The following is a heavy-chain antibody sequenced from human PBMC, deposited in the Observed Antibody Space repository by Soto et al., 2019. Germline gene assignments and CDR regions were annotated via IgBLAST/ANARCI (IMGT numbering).Heavy chain of an antibody. CDR2: INPILSMS. J-gene: IGHJ4*02. V-gene: IGHV1-69*02. Sequence: QVQLVQSGAEVRKPGSSVKVSCKASGDTFSFYSINWVRQAPGLGLEWMGRINPILSMSNYAQRFQGRVTMTAVKSTSTAYMELSGLRSEDTAIYYCASSYGSGYRAFDSWGQGALVTVSS. D-gene: IGHD3-10*01. CDR3: ASSYGSGYRAFDS. CDR1: GDTFSFYS.